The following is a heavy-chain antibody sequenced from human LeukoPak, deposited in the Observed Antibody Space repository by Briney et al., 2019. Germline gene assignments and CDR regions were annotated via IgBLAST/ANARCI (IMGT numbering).Heavy chain of an antibody. CDR3: ARDPHGSSGDPPDY. J-gene: IGHJ4*02. V-gene: IGHV1-69*13. CDR1: GGTFSSYA. Sequence: GASVKVSCKASGGTFSSYAISWVRQAPGQGLEWMGGIIPIFGTANYAQKFQGRVTITADESTSTAYMELSSLRSEDTAVYYCARDPHGSSGDPPDYWGQGTLVTVSS. D-gene: IGHD2-15*01. CDR2: IIPIFGTA.